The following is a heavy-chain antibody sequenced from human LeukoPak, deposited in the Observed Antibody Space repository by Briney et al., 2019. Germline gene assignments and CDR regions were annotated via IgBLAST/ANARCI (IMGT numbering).Heavy chain of an antibody. CDR1: GFTFSSYS. CDR2: ISSSSSTI. J-gene: IGHJ4*02. V-gene: IGHV3-48*01. CDR3: AREGAYYYDSSEYPYYFDY. D-gene: IGHD3-22*01. Sequence: GGSLRLSCAASGFTFSSYSMNWVRQAPGKGLEWVSYISSSSSTIYYADSVKGRFTISRDNAKNSLYLQMNSLRAEDTAVYYCAREGAYYYDSSEYPYYFDYWGQGTLVTVSS.